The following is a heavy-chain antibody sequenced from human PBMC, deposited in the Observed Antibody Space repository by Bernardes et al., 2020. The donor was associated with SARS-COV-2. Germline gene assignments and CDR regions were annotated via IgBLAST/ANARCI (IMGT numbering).Heavy chain of an antibody. CDR3: ARKSGHDYGMDV. Sequence: VGSLRLSCVASGFTLSSYWMHWVRQVPGKGLVWLSRINGGGSETIYADPVKGRFTISRDNAKNTLYLEMNSLRAEDTAVYYCARKSGHDYGMDVWGHGTTVTVPS. V-gene: IGHV3-74*01. D-gene: IGHD3-10*01. J-gene: IGHJ6*02. CDR2: INGGGSET. CDR1: GFTLSSYW.